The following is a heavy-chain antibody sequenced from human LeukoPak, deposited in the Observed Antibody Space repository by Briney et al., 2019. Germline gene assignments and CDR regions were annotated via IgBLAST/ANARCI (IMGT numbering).Heavy chain of an antibody. CDR2: IYYSGST. D-gene: IGHD6-13*01. J-gene: IGHJ6*02. CDR3: ARVPLAAAGNLYGMDV. CDR1: GGSISSGEYS. V-gene: IGHV4-30-4*01. Sequence: SETLSLTCTVSGGSISSGEYSWSWIRQPPGKGLEGIMYIYYSGSTYYNPSLKSRVTISVDTSKNQFSLKLSSVTAADTAVYYCARVPLAAAGNLYGMDVWGQGTTVTVSS.